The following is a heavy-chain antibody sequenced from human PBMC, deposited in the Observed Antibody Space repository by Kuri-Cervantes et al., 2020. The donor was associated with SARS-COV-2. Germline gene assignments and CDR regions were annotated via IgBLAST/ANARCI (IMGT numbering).Heavy chain of an antibody. D-gene: IGHD3-22*01. J-gene: IGHJ3*01. CDR2: FDPQSDEK. V-gene: IGHV1-24*01. Sequence: ASVKVSCKVSGHTLTELPMHWVRQAPGKGLEWMGSFDPQSDEKIYAQKFEGRVTMTEDTSTDTACLELSSLRSEDTAVYYCATESISVIVIYALYFWGQGTLVTVSS. CDR1: GHTLTELP. CDR3: ATESISVIVIYALYF.